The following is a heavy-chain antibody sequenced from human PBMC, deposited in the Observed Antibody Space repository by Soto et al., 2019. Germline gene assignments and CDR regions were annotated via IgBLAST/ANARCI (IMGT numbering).Heavy chain of an antibody. CDR3: ARDYYDSSGYYFRGWFDP. V-gene: IGHV4-59*01. CDR2: IYYSGST. CDR1: GGSITSYY. Sequence: SETLSLTCTVSGGSITSYYWNWIRQPPGKGLEWIGYIYYSGSTNYNPSLKSRITISVDTSKSQFSLKLTSVTAADTAVYYCARDYYDSSGYYFRGWFDPWGQGTLVTVSS. J-gene: IGHJ5*02. D-gene: IGHD3-22*01.